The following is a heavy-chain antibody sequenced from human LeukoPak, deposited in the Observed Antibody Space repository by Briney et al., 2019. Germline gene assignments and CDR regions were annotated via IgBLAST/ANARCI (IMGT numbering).Heavy chain of an antibody. CDR2: IHSRGTT. CDR3: TRDSDFRRFFI. V-gene: IGHV4-39*07. Sequence: SETLSLTCTVSGDSISSGSAYWGWIRQPPGKDFEWIGTIHSRGTTYYNPSLKSRLTISMDTSKNQFSLKLTSVTAADTAVYFCTRDSDFRRFFIWGQGTMVTVSS. D-gene: IGHD4-11*01. J-gene: IGHJ4*02. CDR1: GDSISSGSAY.